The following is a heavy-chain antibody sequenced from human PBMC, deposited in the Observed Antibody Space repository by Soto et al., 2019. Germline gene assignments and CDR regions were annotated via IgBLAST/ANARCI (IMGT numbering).Heavy chain of an antibody. CDR3: ARWRRYSGFDWGFDY. Sequence: KTSETLSLTCTVSGGSISGSIYYWGWIRQPPGKGLEWIGTIYYSGSTYYNPSLKSRVTMSVDTSKHQFSLKLSSVTAADTAVYYCARWRRYSGFDWGFDYWGQGTLVTVSS. CDR2: IYYSGST. CDR1: GGSISGSIYY. D-gene: IGHD5-12*01. J-gene: IGHJ4*02. V-gene: IGHV4-39*01.